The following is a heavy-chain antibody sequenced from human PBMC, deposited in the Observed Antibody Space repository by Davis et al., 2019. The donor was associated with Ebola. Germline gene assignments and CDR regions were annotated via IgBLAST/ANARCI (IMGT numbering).Heavy chain of an antibody. CDR2: IYSGGST. V-gene: IGHV3-53*01. J-gene: IGHJ4*02. Sequence: GESLKISCAASGFTVSSHYMNWVRQAPGKGLEWVSGIYSGGSTYCADSVKGRFTISRDNSKNTLFLQMNTLRAEDAAVYYCAGGTRSGWHLEYWGQGTLVTVSS. CDR1: GFTVSSHY. CDR3: AGGTRSGWHLEY. D-gene: IGHD6-19*01.